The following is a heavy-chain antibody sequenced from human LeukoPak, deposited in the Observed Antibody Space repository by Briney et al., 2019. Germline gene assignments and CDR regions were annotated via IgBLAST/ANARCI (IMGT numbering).Heavy chain of an antibody. V-gene: IGHV3-64D*06. CDR2: ISSNGGST. CDR3: ATYSSSYFDY. D-gene: IGHD6-13*01. CDR1: GFTFSSYA. Sequence: GGSLRFSCSASGFTFSSYAMHWVRQAPGKGLEYVSAISSNGGSTYYADSVKGRFTISRDNSKNTLYLQMSSLRAEDTAVYYCATYSSSYFDYWGQGTLVTVSS. J-gene: IGHJ4*02.